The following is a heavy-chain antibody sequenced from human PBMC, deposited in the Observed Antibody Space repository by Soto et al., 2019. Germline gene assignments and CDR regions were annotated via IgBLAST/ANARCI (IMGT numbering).Heavy chain of an antibody. V-gene: IGHV1-2*02. CDR3: ARDSQYDFWSGYSFDY. J-gene: IGHJ4*02. CDR2: INPNSGGT. CDR1: GYTFTGYY. D-gene: IGHD3-3*01. Sequence: ASVKVSCKASGYTFTGYYIHWVRQAPGQGLEWMGWINPNSGGTNYAQKFQGRVTMTRDTSISTAYMELSRLRSDDTAVYYCARDSQYDFWSGYSFDYWGQGTLVTVSS.